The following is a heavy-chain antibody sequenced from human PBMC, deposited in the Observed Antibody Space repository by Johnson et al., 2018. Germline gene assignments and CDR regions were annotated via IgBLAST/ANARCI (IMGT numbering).Heavy chain of an antibody. J-gene: IGHJ4*02. Sequence: VQLVESGGGVVQPGRSQRLSCAASGFTFSSRGMHWVRQAPGKGLEWVAVISYDGSNKYYAGSVQGRFTISRDNSKSTVYLQMDSLRTEDTAVYYCARGGPYSWNYGYFWGQGTLVTVSS. CDR2: ISYDGSNK. V-gene: IGHV3-30*03. D-gene: IGHD1-26*01. CDR3: ARGGPYSWNYGYF. CDR1: GFTFSSRG.